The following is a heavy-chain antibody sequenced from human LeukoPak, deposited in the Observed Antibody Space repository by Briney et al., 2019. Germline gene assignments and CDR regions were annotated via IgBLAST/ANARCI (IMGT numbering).Heavy chain of an antibody. CDR2: IYHSGST. J-gene: IGHJ4*02. CDR3: ARGHYDWLSDY. Sequence: SETLSLTCTVSGYSISSGYYWGWIRQPPGKGLEWIGSIYHSGSTYYNPSLKSRVTISVDTSKNQFSLKLSSVTAADTAVYYCARGHYDWLSDYWGQGTLVTVSS. D-gene: IGHD3-3*01. V-gene: IGHV4-38-2*02. CDR1: GYSISSGYY.